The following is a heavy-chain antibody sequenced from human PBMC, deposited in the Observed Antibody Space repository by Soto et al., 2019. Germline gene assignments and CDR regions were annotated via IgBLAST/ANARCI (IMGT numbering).Heavy chain of an antibody. V-gene: IGHV3-30*18. J-gene: IGHJ6*02. CDR1: GFTFSSYG. D-gene: IGHD1-7*01. CDR2: ISYDGSNK. Sequence: LRLSCAASGFTFSSYGMHWVRQAPGKGLEWVAVISYDGSNKYYADSVKGRFTISRDNSKNTLYLQMNSLRAEDTAVYYCAKDFVPNYASYYYYGMDVWGQGTTVTVS. CDR3: AKDFVPNYASYYYYGMDV.